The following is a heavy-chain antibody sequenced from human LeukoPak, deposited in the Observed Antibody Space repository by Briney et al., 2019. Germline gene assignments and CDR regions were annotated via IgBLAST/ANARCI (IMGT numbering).Heavy chain of an antibody. Sequence: SETLSLTCTVSGGSISSYYWSWIRQPAGKGLEWIGRIYTSGSTNYNPSLKSRVTMSVDTSKNQFSLKLSSVTAADTAVYYCARGGNPAAYYYYYMDVWGKGTTVTVSS. CDR2: IYTSGST. J-gene: IGHJ6*03. V-gene: IGHV4-4*07. D-gene: IGHD5-12*01. CDR3: ARGGNPAAYYYYYMDV. CDR1: GGSISSYY.